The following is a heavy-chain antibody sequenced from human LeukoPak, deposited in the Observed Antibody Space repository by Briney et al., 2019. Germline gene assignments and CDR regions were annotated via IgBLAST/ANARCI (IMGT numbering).Heavy chain of an antibody. CDR1: GGSISSGGYS. V-gene: IGHV4-30-2*01. Sequence: SQTLSLTCAVSGGSISSGGYSWSWIRQPPGKGLEWIGYIYHSGSIYYNPSLKSRVTISVDTSKNQFSLKLSSVTAADTAVYYCASALSGYGYFDYWGQGTLVTVSS. CDR2: IYHSGSI. J-gene: IGHJ4*02. CDR3: ASALSGYGYFDY. D-gene: IGHD5-12*01.